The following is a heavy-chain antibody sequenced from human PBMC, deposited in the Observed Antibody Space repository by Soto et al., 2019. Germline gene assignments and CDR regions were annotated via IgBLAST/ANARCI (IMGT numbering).Heavy chain of an antibody. CDR1: GDTFSSYA. Sequence: SVKVSCKAPGDTFSSYAVSWVRQAPGQGLEWMGGIIPMYRRTDYAQKFQDRVTITADESTRTAHMEVRGLTSQDTALYYCARRDHNDKIWDYYGMDVWGQGTTVTVSS. CDR2: IIPMYRRT. J-gene: IGHJ6*02. D-gene: IGHD3-16*01. CDR3: ARRDHNDKIWDYYGMDV. V-gene: IGHV1-69*13.